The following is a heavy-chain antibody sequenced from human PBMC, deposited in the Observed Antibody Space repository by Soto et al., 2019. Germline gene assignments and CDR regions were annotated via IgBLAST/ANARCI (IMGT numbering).Heavy chain of an antibody. Sequence: SETLSLTCAVSSDSISRSHWLTWVRQSPGKGLEWLGDIYYSGSVYYNPSLRSRISISMDKSNNQFSLNLSSVTAADTAVYYCARVSVVTHYFFYHMDVWGKETPVPLSS. J-gene: IGHJ6*03. CDR3: ARVSVVTHYFFYHMDV. CDR1: SDSISRSHW. CDR2: IYYSGSV. D-gene: IGHD2-21*02. V-gene: IGHV4-4*02.